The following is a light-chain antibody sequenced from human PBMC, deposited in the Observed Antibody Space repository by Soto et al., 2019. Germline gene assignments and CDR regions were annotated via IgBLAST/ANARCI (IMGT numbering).Light chain of an antibody. CDR1: QRIGTY. Sequence: EIVLTQSPATLSLSPGDRATLSCRASQRIGTYLAWYQQKAGQAPSLLIYDTSNRATGIPTRFSGSGSGTDLTLTISSLEPEDFAVYFCQHRSNSPPTWTFGQGTKVEIK. CDR3: QHRSNSPPTWT. J-gene: IGKJ1*01. V-gene: IGKV3-11*01. CDR2: DTS.